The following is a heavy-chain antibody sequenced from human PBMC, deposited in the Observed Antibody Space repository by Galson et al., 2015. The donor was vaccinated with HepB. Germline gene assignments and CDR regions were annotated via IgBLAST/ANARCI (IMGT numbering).Heavy chain of an antibody. Sequence: SLRLSCAASGFTFSSYGMHWVRQAPGKGLEWVAVIWYDGSNKYYADSVKGRFTISRDNSKNTLYLQMNSLRAEDTAVYYCARDSFDLGLRPFDPWGQGTLVTVSS. CDR1: GFTFSSYG. V-gene: IGHV3-33*01. CDR2: IWYDGSNK. CDR3: ARDSFDLGLRPFDP. D-gene: IGHD3-9*01. J-gene: IGHJ5*02.